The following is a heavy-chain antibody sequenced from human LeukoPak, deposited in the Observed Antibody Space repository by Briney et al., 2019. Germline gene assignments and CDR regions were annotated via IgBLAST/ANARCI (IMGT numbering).Heavy chain of an antibody. J-gene: IGHJ5*02. Sequence: ASVKLSCKASGYTFTSYYMHWVRQAPGQGLEWMGIINPSGGSTSYTQKFQGRVTMTRDTSTSTVYMELSSLRSEDTAVYYCARDGVVVAAIGGSWFDPWGQGTLVTVSS. CDR1: GYTFTSYY. CDR3: ARDGVVVAAIGGSWFDP. CDR2: INPSGGST. V-gene: IGHV1-46*01. D-gene: IGHD2-15*01.